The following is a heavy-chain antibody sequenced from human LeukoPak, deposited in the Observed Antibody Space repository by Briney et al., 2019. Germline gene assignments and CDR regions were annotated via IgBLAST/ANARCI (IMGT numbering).Heavy chain of an antibody. CDR2: IYYSGGA. Sequence: SETLSLTCTVSGDSLRKSTFYWVWIRQPPGKGLEWIGSIYYSGGADYNPSLQSRVTISVDTSKNEFSLKVRSVTAADTAGYFCARTHCEGDCFSAIRYWGQGTPVTVSS. D-gene: IGHD2-21*02. CDR3: ARTHCEGDCFSAIRY. CDR1: GDSLRKSTFY. V-gene: IGHV4-39*07. J-gene: IGHJ4*02.